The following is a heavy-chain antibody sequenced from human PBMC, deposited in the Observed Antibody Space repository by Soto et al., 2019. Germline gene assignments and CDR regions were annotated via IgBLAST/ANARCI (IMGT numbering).Heavy chain of an antibody. D-gene: IGHD3-22*01. CDR3: ARESHNYYHSSGYGINFDY. CDR2: IIPIFGTA. V-gene: IGHV1-69*13. Sequence: GASVTVSCTSSVCTFSIYAIICVRQAPGQGLEWMGGIIPIFGTANYAQKFQGRVTITADESTSTAYMELSSLRSEDTAVYYCARESHNYYHSSGYGINFDYCGQGTLVTVSS. CDR1: VCTFSIYA. J-gene: IGHJ4*02.